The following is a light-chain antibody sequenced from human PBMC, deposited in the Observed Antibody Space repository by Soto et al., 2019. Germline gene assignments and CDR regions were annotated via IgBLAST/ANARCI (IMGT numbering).Light chain of an antibody. CDR3: AAWDVSLVV. J-gene: IGLJ2*01. CDR2: SDN. Sequence: QSVLTRPPSASGTPGQRVTIPCSGSSSNIGTNTVIWYQQLPGAAPRLLIYSDNQRPSGVPDRFSGSKSGTSASLAISGLQSEDEADYYCAAWDVSLVVFGGGTKLTVL. CDR1: SSNIGTNT. V-gene: IGLV1-44*01.